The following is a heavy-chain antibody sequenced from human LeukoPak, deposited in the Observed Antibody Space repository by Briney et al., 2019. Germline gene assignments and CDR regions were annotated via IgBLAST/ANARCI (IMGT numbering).Heavy chain of an antibody. CDR3: ARHLAYWGYDY. D-gene: IGHD2-21*01. Sequence: PSETLSLTCTVSGGSISSSSYYWGWIRQPPGKGLEWIGTIYYSGSAYYNPSLKSRVTISVDTSKNQFSLKLSSVTAADTAVYYCARHLAYWGYDYWGQGTLVTVSS. V-gene: IGHV4-39*01. CDR1: GGSISSSSYY. CDR2: IYYSGSA. J-gene: IGHJ4*02.